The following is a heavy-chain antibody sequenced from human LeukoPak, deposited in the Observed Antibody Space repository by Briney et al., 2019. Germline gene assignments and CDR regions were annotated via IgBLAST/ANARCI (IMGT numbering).Heavy chain of an antibody. CDR2: IYYSGTT. J-gene: IGHJ5*02. CDR3: ARAAQFTWFDP. V-gene: IGHV4-39*07. D-gene: IGHD6-6*01. CDR1: GDSISNSNYY. Sequence: SETLSLTCTVSGDSISNSNYYWGWIRQPPGKGLEWIGTIYYSGTTYYNPSLKSRVAISVDTSRNQFSLRLNSITAADTAVYYCARAAQFTWFDPWGQGTLVTVSS.